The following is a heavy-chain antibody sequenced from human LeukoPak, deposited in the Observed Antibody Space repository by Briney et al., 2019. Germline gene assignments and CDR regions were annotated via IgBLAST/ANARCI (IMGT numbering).Heavy chain of an antibody. CDR1: GFTFSSYA. V-gene: IGHV3-30*01. CDR2: ISYDGSNK. CDR3: ARDLRDSFDY. J-gene: IGHJ4*02. D-gene: IGHD5-24*01. Sequence: PGGSLRLSCAASGFTFSSYAMHWVRQAPGKGLEWVAVISYDGSNKYYADSVKGRFTISRDNSKNTLYLQMNSLRAEDTAVYYCARDLRDSFDYWGQGTLVTVPS.